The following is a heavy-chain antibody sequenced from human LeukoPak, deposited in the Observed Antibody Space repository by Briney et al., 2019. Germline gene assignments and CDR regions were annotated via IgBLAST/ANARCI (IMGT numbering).Heavy chain of an antibody. V-gene: IGHV1-18*01. CDR1: GYTFTSYG. Sequence: GASVKVSCKASGYTFTSYGISWVRQAPGQGLEWMGWISAYNGNTNYAQKLQGRVTMTTDTSTSTAYMELRSLRSDDTAVYYCARAQIEGMGWIYDYVWGSYRLFDYWGQGTLVTVSS. CDR3: ARAQIEGMGWIYDYVWGSYRLFDY. J-gene: IGHJ4*02. CDR2: ISAYNGNT. D-gene: IGHD3-16*02.